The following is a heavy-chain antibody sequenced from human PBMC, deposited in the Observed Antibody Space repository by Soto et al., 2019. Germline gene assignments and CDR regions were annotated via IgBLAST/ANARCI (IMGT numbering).Heavy chain of an antibody. CDR1: GFTFDDYA. CDR2: ISWNSGSI. V-gene: IGHV3-9*01. D-gene: IGHD2-15*01. J-gene: IGHJ4*02. Sequence: GGSLRLSCAASGFTFDDYAMHWVRQAPGKGLEWISGISWNSGSIGYADSVKGRFTISRGNAKNSLYLQMNSLRAEDTALYYCAKDAVGYCSGGSCYYFDYWGQGTLVTVSS. CDR3: AKDAVGYCSGGSCYYFDY.